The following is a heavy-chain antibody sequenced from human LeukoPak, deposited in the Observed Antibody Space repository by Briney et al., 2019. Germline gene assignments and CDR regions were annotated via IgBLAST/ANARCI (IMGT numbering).Heavy chain of an antibody. CDR1: GFTFSSYA. Sequence: PGGSLRLSCAASGFTFSSYAMSWVRQAPGKGLEWVSAISGSGGSTYYADSVKGRLSISRDNSESTMGLQMNSLKTEDTAVYYCARAMCSSKGCYHGGWGYGSGSYMRKEGYFDSWGQETLVTVSS. D-gene: IGHD3-10*01. CDR2: ISGSGGST. CDR3: ARAMCSSKGCYHGGWGYGSGSYMRKEGYFDS. J-gene: IGHJ4*02. V-gene: IGHV3-23*01.